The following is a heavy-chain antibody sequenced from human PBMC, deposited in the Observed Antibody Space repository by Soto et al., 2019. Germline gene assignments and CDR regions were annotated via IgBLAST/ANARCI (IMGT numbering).Heavy chain of an antibody. CDR2: IYYSGST. CDR3: ATIKLGSNRLDY. CDR1: GGSISSGDYY. D-gene: IGHD3-10*01. Sequence: QVQLQESGPGLVKPSQTLSLTCTVSGGSISSGDYYWSWIRQPPGKGLEWIGYIYYSGSTYYNPSLKSRVTISVDKSKNHFSLKLSSVTAADTAVYYCATIKLGSNRLDYWGQGTLVTVSS. J-gene: IGHJ4*02. V-gene: IGHV4-30-4*01.